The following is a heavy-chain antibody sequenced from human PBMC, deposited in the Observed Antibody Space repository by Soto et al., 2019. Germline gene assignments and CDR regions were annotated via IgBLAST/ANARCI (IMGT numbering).Heavy chain of an antibody. J-gene: IGHJ6*02. CDR2: IMPIFRTP. D-gene: IGHD1-1*01. V-gene: IGHV1-69*12. Sequence: QVQLEQSGAEVKKPGSSVKVSCKASGGTFRNSAISWVRQAPGQGLEWMGGIMPIFRTPDYAQKFQGRVTITADESTSTAYMELSGLKSADTAVYFCARDNDRPQLGGNYYYMLDVWGHGTTVTVSS. CDR1: GGTFRNSA. CDR3: ARDNDRPQLGGNYYYMLDV.